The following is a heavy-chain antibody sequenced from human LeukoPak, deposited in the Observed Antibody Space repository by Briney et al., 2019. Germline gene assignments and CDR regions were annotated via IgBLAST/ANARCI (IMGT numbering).Heavy chain of an antibody. CDR3: ARVGDSSWWGYFDY. Sequence: GGSRRLSCAASGFTFSSYSMNWVRQAPGKGLEWVSYISSSSSTIYYADSVKGRFTISRDNAKNSLYLQMNSLRAEDTAVYYCARVGDSSWWGYFDYWGQGTLVTVSS. V-gene: IGHV3-48*04. J-gene: IGHJ4*02. D-gene: IGHD6-13*01. CDR2: ISSSSSTI. CDR1: GFTFSSYS.